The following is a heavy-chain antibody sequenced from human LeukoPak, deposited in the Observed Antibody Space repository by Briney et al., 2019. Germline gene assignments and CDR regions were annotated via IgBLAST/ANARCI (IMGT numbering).Heavy chain of an antibody. Sequence: GGSLRLSCAASGFTFSYYWMTWVRQDPGKGLEWVANIKQDGSENYYVDSVKGRFTIFRDTAKNSLYLQMSSLRAEDTAVYYCARGGLYFDYWGQGTLVTVSS. CDR1: GFTFSYYW. V-gene: IGHV3-7*03. D-gene: IGHD3-16*01. CDR2: IKQDGSEN. CDR3: ARGGLYFDY. J-gene: IGHJ4*02.